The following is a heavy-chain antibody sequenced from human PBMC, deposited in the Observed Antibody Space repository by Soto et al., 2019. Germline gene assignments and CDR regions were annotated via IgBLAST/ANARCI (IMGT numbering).Heavy chain of an antibody. CDR3: VNTANVWNPYYFDY. J-gene: IGHJ4*02. CDR1: GYTFTSYD. V-gene: IGHV1-8*01. D-gene: IGHD1-1*01. CDR2: MNPNSGNT. Sequence: GASVKVSCKASGYTFTSYDINWVRQATGQGLEWMGWMNPNSGNTGYAQKFQGRVTMTRNTSISTAYMELSSLRVEDTALYYCVNTANVWNPYYFDYWGQGILVTVSS.